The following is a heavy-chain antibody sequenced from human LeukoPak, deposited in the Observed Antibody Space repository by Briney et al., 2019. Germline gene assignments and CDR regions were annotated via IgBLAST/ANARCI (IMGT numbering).Heavy chain of an antibody. V-gene: IGHV3-30*04. D-gene: IGHD3-22*01. CDR1: GFTFNNYA. Sequence: GGSLRLSCAASGFTFNNYAMHWVRQAPGKGLEWMAVISYDGTDKYYVDSVKGRFTISRDNSKNTLYLQMNSLRAEDAAVYYCERGPMIVVDAEHTFDYWGQGTLVTVSS. CDR3: ERGPMIVVDAEHTFDY. J-gene: IGHJ4*02. CDR2: ISYDGTDK.